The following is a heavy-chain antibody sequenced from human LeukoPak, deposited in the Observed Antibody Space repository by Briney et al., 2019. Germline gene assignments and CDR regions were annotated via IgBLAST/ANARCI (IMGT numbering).Heavy chain of an antibody. D-gene: IGHD5-12*01. J-gene: IGHJ2*01. CDR1: GYSFTSYW. Sequence: GESLKISCKGSGYSFTSYWIGWARQMPGKGLEWMGIIYPGDSDTRYSPSFQGQVTISADKSISTAYLQWSSLKASDPAMYYCARLGMVTRWLRPGAPWYFDLWGRGTLVTVSS. V-gene: IGHV5-51*01. CDR3: ARLGMVTRWLRPGAPWYFDL. CDR2: IYPGDSDT.